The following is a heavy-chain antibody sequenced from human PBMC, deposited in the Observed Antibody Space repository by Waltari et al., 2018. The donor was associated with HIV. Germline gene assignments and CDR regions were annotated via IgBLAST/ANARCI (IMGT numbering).Heavy chain of an antibody. CDR3: ARADIVLMVYAPHFDY. CDR2: IYYSGST. J-gene: IGHJ4*02. CDR1: GGSISSSSYS. D-gene: IGHD2-8*01. V-gene: IGHV4-39*01. Sequence: QLQLQESGPGLVKPSETLCLTCTVAGGSISSSSYSGGWIRQPPGKGLEWIGSIYYSGSTYYNPSLKSRVTISVDTSKNQFSLKLRSVTAADTAVYYCARADIVLMVYAPHFDYWGQGTLVTVSS.